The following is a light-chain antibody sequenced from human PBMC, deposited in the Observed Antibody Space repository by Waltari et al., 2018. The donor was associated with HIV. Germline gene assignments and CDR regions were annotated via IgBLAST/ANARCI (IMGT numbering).Light chain of an antibody. V-gene: IGKV1-5*03. CDR3: QQSYSPPRVT. J-gene: IGKJ5*01. CDR1: QSISRW. Sequence: DIQMTQSPSTLSASVGDRVTLTCRASQSISRWLAWYQQKPGKAPQLLIYSASTLQNGVPSRFSGSGSGTEFSLTISSLQPDDFATYFCQQSYSPPRVTFGQGTRLEIK. CDR2: SAS.